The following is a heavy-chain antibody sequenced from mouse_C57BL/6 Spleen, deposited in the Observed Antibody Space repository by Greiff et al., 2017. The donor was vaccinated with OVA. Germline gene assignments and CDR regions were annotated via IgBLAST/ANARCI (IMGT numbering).Heavy chain of an antibody. Sequence: EVHLVESGGDLVKPGGSLKLSCAASGFTFSSYGMSWVRQTPDKRLEWVATISSGGSYTYYPDSVKGRFTISRDNAKNTLYLQLSSLKSEDTAMYYCARRGYYGNSYAMDYWGQGTSVTVSS. CDR2: ISSGGSYT. D-gene: IGHD2-1*01. V-gene: IGHV5-6*01. CDR3: ARRGYYGNSYAMDY. CDR1: GFTFSSYG. J-gene: IGHJ4*01.